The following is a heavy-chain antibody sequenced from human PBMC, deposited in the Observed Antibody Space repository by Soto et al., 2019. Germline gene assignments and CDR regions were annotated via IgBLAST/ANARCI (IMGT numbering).Heavy chain of an antibody. CDR3: ARDGYCSSTSCYRYGMDV. D-gene: IGHD2-2*03. CDR1: GYTFTSYG. Sequence: QVQLVQSGAEVKKPGASVKVSCKASGYTFTSYGISWVRQAPGQGLEWMGWISAYNGNTNYAQKLQGRVTMTTDPSTSTAYMELRSLRSDDTAVYYCARDGYCSSTSCYRYGMDVWGQGTTVTVSS. J-gene: IGHJ6*02. V-gene: IGHV1-18*01. CDR2: ISAYNGNT.